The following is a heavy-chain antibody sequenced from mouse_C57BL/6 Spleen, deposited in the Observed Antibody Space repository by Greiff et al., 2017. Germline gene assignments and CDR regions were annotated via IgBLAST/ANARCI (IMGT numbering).Heavy chain of an antibody. J-gene: IGHJ4*01. CDR1: GFTFSSYA. Sequence: EVHLVESGEGLVKPGGSLKLSCAASGFTFSSYAMSWVRQTPEKRLEWVAYISSGGDYIYYADTVKGRFTISRDNARNTLYLQMSSLKSEDTAMYYCTRDDDGYYGAMDYWGQGTSVTVSS. CDR2: ISSGGDYI. CDR3: TRDDDGYYGAMDY. V-gene: IGHV5-9-1*02. D-gene: IGHD2-3*01.